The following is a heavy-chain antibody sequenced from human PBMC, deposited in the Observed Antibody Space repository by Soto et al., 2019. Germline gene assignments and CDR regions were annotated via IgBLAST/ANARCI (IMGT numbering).Heavy chain of an antibody. CDR1: GYAFTSYA. Sequence: ASVKVSCKASGYAFTSYAMHWVRQAPGQRLEWMVWMNPNSGNTGYSQKFQGRVTMTRNTSISTAYMELSSLRSEDTAVYYCAAAGVDTAMDYYFDYWGQGTLVTVSS. D-gene: IGHD5-18*01. V-gene: IGHV1-8*02. CDR2: MNPNSGNT. J-gene: IGHJ4*02. CDR3: AAAGVDTAMDYYFDY.